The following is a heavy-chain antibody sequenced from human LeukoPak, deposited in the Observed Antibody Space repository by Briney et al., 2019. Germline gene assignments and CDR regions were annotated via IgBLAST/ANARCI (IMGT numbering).Heavy chain of an antibody. D-gene: IGHD3-22*01. CDR3: ARRKDSSGYYYHDAFDI. J-gene: IGHJ3*02. CDR2: IYTSGST. V-gene: IGHV4-4*07. Sequence: SETLSLTCTGSGGSISSYYWSWLRQPAGKGLEWVGRIYTSGSTNYNPSLKSRVTISVDTSKNQFSLKLSSVTAADTAVYYCARRKDSSGYYYHDAFDIWGQGTMVTVSS. CDR1: GGSISSYY.